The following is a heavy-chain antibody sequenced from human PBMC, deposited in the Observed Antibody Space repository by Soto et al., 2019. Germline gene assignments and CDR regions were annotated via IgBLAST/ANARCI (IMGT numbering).Heavy chain of an antibody. Sequence: GASVKVSCKASGGTFSSYAISWVRQAPGQGLEWMGGIIPIFGTANYAQKFQGRVTITADKSTSTAYMELSSLRSEDTAVYYCARSLLIAAVRGTDDYGMDVWGQGTTVTVSS. CDR1: GGTFSSYA. CDR3: ARSLLIAAVRGTDDYGMDV. D-gene: IGHD6-13*01. CDR2: IIPIFGTA. J-gene: IGHJ6*02. V-gene: IGHV1-69*06.